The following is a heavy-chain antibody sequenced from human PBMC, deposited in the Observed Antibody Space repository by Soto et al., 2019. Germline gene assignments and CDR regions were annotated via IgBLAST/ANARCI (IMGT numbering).Heavy chain of an antibody. CDR1: GGSISSSSYY. Sequence: SETPSLTCTVSGGSISSSSYYWGWIRQPPGKGLEWIGSIYYSGSTYYNPSLKSRVTISVDTSKNHFSLSLRSLTAADTAVYYCRARGMIYDFLSDPHLFDLRGHRTPVTVSS. V-gene: IGHV4-39*02. CDR2: IYYSGST. CDR3: RARGMIYDFLSDPHLFDL. D-gene: IGHD3-3*01. J-gene: IGHJ5*02.